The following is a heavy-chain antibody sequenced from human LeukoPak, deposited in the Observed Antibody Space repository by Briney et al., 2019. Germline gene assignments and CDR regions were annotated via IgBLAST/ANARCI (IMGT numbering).Heavy chain of an antibody. V-gene: IGHV3-30*04. J-gene: IGHJ6*03. CDR2: ISYDGSNK. Sequence: GGSLRLSCAASGFTFSSYAMHWVRQAPGKGLEWVAVISYDGSNKYYADSVKGRFTIPRDNSKNTLYLQMNSLRAEDTAVYYCARELGGYYYMDVWGKGTTVTVSS. CDR3: ARELGGYYYMDV. CDR1: GFTFSSYA. D-gene: IGHD7-27*01.